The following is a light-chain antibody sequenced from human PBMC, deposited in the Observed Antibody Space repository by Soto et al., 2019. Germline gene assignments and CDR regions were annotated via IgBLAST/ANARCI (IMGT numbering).Light chain of an antibody. CDR3: QQYDSFPWT. J-gene: IGKJ1*01. Sequence: DIQMTQSPSTLSASVGDRVTITCRASQGISNWLAWYQQKPGKPPKLLIYDASGLDSGVPSRFSGSGYGTEFTLTISGLQPEDFETFYCQQYDSFPWTFGQGTNVDIK. CDR1: QGISNW. CDR2: DAS. V-gene: IGKV1-5*01.